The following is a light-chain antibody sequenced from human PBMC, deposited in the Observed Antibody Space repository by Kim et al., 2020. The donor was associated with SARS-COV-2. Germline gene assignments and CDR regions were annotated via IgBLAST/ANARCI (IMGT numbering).Light chain of an antibody. V-gene: IGKV3-20*01. CDR3: QQYGSSPWT. CDR1: QSITSTY. CDR2: GAS. J-gene: IGKJ1*01. Sequence: SPEEKATLSCRASQSITSTYLAWYQHTPGQAPRLLIYGASTRATVIPDRFSGSGSGTDFTLTISRLEPEDFAVYYCQQYGSSPWTFGQGTKVDIK.